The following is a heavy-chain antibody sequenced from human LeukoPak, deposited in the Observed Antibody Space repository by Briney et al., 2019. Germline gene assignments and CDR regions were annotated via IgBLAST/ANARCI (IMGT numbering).Heavy chain of an antibody. J-gene: IGHJ6*02. Sequence: ASVKVSCKASGYTFTSYGISWVRQAPGQGLEWMGWISAYNGNTNYAQKLQGRVTMTTDTSTSTAYMELRSLRSDDTAVYYCATSSLEPNYYYYGMDVWAKGPRSPSP. V-gene: IGHV1-18*01. CDR2: ISAYNGNT. CDR1: GYTFTSYG. D-gene: IGHD1-1*01. CDR3: ATSSLEPNYYYYGMDV.